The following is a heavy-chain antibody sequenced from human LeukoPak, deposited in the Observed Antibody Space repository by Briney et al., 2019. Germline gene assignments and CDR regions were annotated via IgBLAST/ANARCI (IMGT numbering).Heavy chain of an antibody. CDR3: ARVALYYDSTRYFDY. Sequence: SETLSLTCTVSGVSISSYYWSWIRQPAGKGLEWIGRIYASGSTTYNPSLKGRVTMSLDTSKNQFSLKLTSVTAADTAVYYCARVALYYDSTRYFDYWGQGTLVTVSS. CDR1: GVSISSYY. CDR2: IYASGST. D-gene: IGHD3-22*01. J-gene: IGHJ4*02. V-gene: IGHV4-4*07.